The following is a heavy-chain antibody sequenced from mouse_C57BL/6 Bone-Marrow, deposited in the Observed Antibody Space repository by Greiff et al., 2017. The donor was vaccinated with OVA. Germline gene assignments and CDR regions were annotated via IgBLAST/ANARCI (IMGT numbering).Heavy chain of an antibody. CDR1: GFTFSNYG. CDR3: ARKGYYYGSRFYYFDY. D-gene: IGHD1-1*01. V-gene: IGHV5-17*01. J-gene: IGHJ2*01. CDR2: ISSGSSTI. Sequence: EVNVVESGGGLVKPGGSLKLSCAASGFTFSNYGMHWVRQAPEKGLEWVAYISSGSSTIYYADTVKGRFTISRDNAKNTLFLQMTSLRSEDTAMYYCARKGYYYGSRFYYFDYWGQGTTLTVSS.